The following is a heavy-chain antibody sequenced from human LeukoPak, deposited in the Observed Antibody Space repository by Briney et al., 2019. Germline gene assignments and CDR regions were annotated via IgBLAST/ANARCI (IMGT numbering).Heavy chain of an antibody. J-gene: IGHJ4*02. CDR2: IIPILGIA. Sequence: SVKVSCKASGGTFSSYTISWVRQAPGQGLEWMGRIIPILGIANYAQKFQGRVTITADKSTSTAHMELSSLRSEDTAVYYCAREPGGSGYYDYWGQGTLVTVSS. CDR1: GGTFSSYT. D-gene: IGHD3-22*01. V-gene: IGHV1-69*04. CDR3: AREPGGSGYYDY.